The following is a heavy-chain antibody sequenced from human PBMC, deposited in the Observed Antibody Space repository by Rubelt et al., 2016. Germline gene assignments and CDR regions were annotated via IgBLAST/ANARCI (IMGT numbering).Heavy chain of an antibody. J-gene: IGHJ4*02. V-gene: IGHV7-4-1*02. CDR1: GYTFTSYA. D-gene: IGHD3-10*01. CDR3: ARGMRWFGENY. CDR2: INTNTGNP. Sequence: QVQLVQSGAEVKKPGASVKVSCKASGYTFTSYAMHWVRQAPGQRLEWMGWINTNTGNPTYAQVFTGRLVFSLDTSVSTAYLQSSSLKAEDAAVYYCARGMRWFGENYWGQGTLVTVSS.